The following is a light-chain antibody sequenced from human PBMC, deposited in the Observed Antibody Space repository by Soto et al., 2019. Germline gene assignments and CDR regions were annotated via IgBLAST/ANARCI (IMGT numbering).Light chain of an antibody. V-gene: IGKV1-8*01. CDR3: QQYYIYPPT. Sequence: AIRMTQSPSSFSASTGDRVTITCRASQSIGTYLAWYQQIPGRAPKLLIFAASTLQRGVPSRFSGSGSGTDFTLTISCLQSEDFATYYCQQYYIYPPTFGRGTKVDIK. CDR1: QSIGTY. CDR2: AAS. J-gene: IGKJ4*01.